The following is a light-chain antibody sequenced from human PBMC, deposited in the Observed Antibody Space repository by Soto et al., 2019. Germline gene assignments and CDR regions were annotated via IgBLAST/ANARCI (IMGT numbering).Light chain of an antibody. CDR1: QSVSSNL. J-gene: IGKJ5*01. CDR3: QQYGGSPIT. CDR2: GAS. Sequence: EIVLTQSPGTLSLSPGERATLSCRASQSVSSNLLAWYQQKPGQAPRLLIYGASSRATGIPDRFSGSGSGTDFTLTISRLEPEDFAVYYCQQYGGSPITFGQGTRLEMK. V-gene: IGKV3-20*01.